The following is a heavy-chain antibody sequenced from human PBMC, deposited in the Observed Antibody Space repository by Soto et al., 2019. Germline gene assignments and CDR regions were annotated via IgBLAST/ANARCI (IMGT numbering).Heavy chain of an antibody. Sequence: PGGSLRLSCAASGFTFSDYYMSWLRQPPGKGLEWVSYISKSGSIIHFADSVKGRFAISRDNAKNTLYLQMSSLSAEDTALYYCARDLSPYSDYYDESTSETWFDPWGQGTLVTVSS. CDR2: ISKSGSII. D-gene: IGHD3-16*01. CDR3: ARDLSPYSDYYDESTSETWFDP. CDR1: GFTFSDYY. J-gene: IGHJ5*02. V-gene: IGHV3-11*01.